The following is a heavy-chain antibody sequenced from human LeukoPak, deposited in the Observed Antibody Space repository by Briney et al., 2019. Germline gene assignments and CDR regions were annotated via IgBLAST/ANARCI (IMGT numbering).Heavy chain of an antibody. CDR3: ARPTSGWYAGGFDY. J-gene: IGHJ4*02. V-gene: IGHV3-23*01. D-gene: IGHD6-19*01. Sequence: PGGSLRLSCAAPGFTFSSYSMDWVRQAPGKGLEWVSALSFSGLTTYYADSVRGRFTISRDNSKSTLYLQMNSLRAEDTALYYCARPTSGWYAGGFDYWGQGILVTVSS. CDR2: LSFSGLTT. CDR1: GFTFSSYS.